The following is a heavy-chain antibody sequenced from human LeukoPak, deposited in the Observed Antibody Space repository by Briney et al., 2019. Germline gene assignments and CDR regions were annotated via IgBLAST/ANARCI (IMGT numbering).Heavy chain of an antibody. J-gene: IGHJ6*02. V-gene: IGHV1-2*02. D-gene: IGHD3-10*01. Sequence: ASVEVSCKASGYTFTGYYMHWVRQAPGQGLEWMGWINPNSGGTNYAQKFQGRVTMTRDTSISTAYMELSRLRSDDTAVYYCARGIIVVRGVLPYGMDVWGQGTTVTVSS. CDR1: GYTFTGYY. CDR2: INPNSGGT. CDR3: ARGIIVVRGVLPYGMDV.